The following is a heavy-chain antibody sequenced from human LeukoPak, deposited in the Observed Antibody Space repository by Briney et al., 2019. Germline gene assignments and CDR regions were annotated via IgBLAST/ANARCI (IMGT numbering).Heavy chain of an antibody. CDR3: ARGPLTS. V-gene: IGHV4-4*07. D-gene: IGHD3-3*01. CDR1: GGSISSYY. CDR2: IYTSGST. Sequence: SETLSLTCTVSGGSISSYYWSWIRQPARQGQEWIWRIYTSGSTNHNPSLKSRVTMSVDTSKNQCSLKLSSVTAADTAVYYCARGPLTSWAQGPLVTVSS. J-gene: IGHJ4*02.